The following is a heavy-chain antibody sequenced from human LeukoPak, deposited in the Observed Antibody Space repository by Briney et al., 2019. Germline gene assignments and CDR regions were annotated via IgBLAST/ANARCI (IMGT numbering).Heavy chain of an antibody. Sequence: GGSLRLSCAASGFTFSSYAMHWVRQAPGKGLEWVAVISYDGSNKYYADSVKGRFTISRDNSKNTLYLQMNSLRAEDTAVYYCARDLVDTAMESWGQGTLVTVSS. CDR2: ISYDGSNK. V-gene: IGHV3-30-3*01. CDR1: GFTFSSYA. CDR3: ARDLVDTAMES. D-gene: IGHD5-18*01. J-gene: IGHJ5*02.